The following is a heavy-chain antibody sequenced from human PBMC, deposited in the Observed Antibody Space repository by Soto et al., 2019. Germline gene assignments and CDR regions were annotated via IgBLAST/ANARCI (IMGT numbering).Heavy chain of an antibody. V-gene: IGHV4-31*03. Sequence: QVQMQESGPGLVKPSQTLYLTCSVSGGSIIDSGSFYWNWIRQHPGKGLEWIGYIYYSGRTYYNRSLQSRAHIPLHTSQNQFSLKLPSVTAADADIYYCARGEVVAPPRFHPWGHGTLVIVSS. D-gene: IGHD2-15*01. CDR2: IYYSGRT. CDR1: GGSIIDSGSFY. CDR3: ARGEVVAPPRFHP. J-gene: IGHJ5*02.